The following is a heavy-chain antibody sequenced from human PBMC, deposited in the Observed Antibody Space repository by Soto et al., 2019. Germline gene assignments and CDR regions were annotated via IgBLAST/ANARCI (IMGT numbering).Heavy chain of an antibody. CDR1: GFTFSDYY. CDR2: ISSSTSHT. D-gene: IGHD2-2*01. Sequence: QAQLVESGGGLVKPGGSLRLSCAVSGFTFSDYYMTWFRQAPGQGLEWVSYISSSTSHTNYADSEKDRIIASRDNAKNSLLLQMNVLRAEDTAVYYCARGRVAAADYFDFWGQGTLVTVSS. V-gene: IGHV3-11*05. J-gene: IGHJ4*02. CDR3: ARGRVAAADYFDF.